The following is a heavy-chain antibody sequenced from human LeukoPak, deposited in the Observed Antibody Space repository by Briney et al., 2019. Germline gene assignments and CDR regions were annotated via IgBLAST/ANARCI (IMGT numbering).Heavy chain of an antibody. CDR1: GFTVSSNY. J-gene: IGHJ5*02. V-gene: IGHV3-66*02. D-gene: IGHD3-22*01. CDR2: IYSDGST. CDR3: ARGRTYYYDPHWFDP. Sequence: GGSLRLSCAASGFTVSSNYMRWVRQAPGKGLEWVSVIYSDGSTYYADSVKGRFTISRDNSKNTLYLQMNSLRAEDTAVYYCARGRTYYYDPHWFDPWGQGTLVTVSS.